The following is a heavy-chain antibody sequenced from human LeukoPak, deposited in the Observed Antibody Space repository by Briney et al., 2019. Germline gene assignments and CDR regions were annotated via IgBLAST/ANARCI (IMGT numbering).Heavy chain of an antibody. CDR2: IKQEGSEQ. Sequence: GGSLRLSCAASGFTFSSYWMSWVRQAPGKGREWVANIKQEGSEQHYVDSVKGRFTISKDNAKTPLYLQMNSLRAEDTAVYYCARDKERRLQYFDYRGQRTLVPVSS. D-gene: IGHD5-24*01. V-gene: IGHV3-7*01. J-gene: IGHJ4*02. CDR1: GFTFSSYW. CDR3: ARDKERRLQYFDY.